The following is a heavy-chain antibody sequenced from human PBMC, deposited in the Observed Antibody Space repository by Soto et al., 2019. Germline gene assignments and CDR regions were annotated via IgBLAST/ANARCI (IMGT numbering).Heavy chain of an antibody. Sequence: EVQLLESGGGLVQPGGSLRLSCAASGFTFSSYAMSWVRQAPGKGLEWVSGISGSGGSTYYADSVKGRFTISRDNSKNTLYLQMNSLAAEDTAVYYCAKAPALAVHYFDYWGQGTLVTVSS. CDR3: AKAPALAVHYFDY. CDR2: ISGSGGST. J-gene: IGHJ4*02. D-gene: IGHD6-19*01. CDR1: GFTFSSYA. V-gene: IGHV3-23*01.